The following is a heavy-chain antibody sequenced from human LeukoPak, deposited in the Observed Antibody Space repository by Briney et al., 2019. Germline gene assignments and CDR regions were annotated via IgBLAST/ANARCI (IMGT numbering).Heavy chain of an antibody. J-gene: IGHJ4*02. CDR1: GFTFTDYS. D-gene: IGHD6-19*01. Sequence: VGSLRLSCAASGFTFTDYSMKWVRQAPGKGLEWVSCISSASSDKYYGDSVKGRFTLSRDKAKTSLYLQMHSMRAEDTAVYYCVRGPTLIGVAGTWPLDYWGLGTLVIVSS. V-gene: IGHV3-21*01. CDR2: ISSASSDK. CDR3: VRGPTLIGVAGTWPLDY.